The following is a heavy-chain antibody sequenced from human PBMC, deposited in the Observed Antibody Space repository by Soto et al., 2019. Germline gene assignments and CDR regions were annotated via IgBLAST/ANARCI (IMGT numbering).Heavy chain of an antibody. CDR2: ISYDGSNK. Sequence: GGSLRLSCAASGFTFSSYAMHWVRQAPGKGLEWVAVISYDGSNKYYADSVKGRFTISRDNSKNTLYLQMNSLRAEDTAVYYCARDRSSGWRLRYYFDYWGQGTLVTVSS. V-gene: IGHV3-30-3*01. CDR1: GFTFSSYA. D-gene: IGHD6-19*01. CDR3: ARDRSSGWRLRYYFDY. J-gene: IGHJ4*02.